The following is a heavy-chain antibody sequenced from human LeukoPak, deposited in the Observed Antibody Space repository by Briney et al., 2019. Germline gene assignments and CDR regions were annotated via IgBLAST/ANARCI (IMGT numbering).Heavy chain of an antibody. CDR1: GYSFSNYW. Sequence: GESLKISCKGSGYSFSNYWIGWVRQMPGKGLEWMGIIYPGDSDTRYSPSFQGQVTISADKSISTAYLQWSSLKASDTAMYYCPRVVLSGSYPLCDYWGQGTLVTVSS. D-gene: IGHD1-26*01. V-gene: IGHV5-51*01. CDR2: IYPGDSDT. J-gene: IGHJ4*02. CDR3: PRVVLSGSYPLCDY.